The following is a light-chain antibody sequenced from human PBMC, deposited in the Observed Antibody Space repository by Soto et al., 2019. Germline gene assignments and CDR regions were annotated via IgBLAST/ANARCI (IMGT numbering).Light chain of an antibody. J-gene: IGLJ1*01. CDR1: SRDVGGYDY. CDR3: SSYTSSNTNV. CDR2: DVS. V-gene: IGLV2-14*01. Sequence: QSALTQPASVSGSPGQSITISCTGTSRDVGGYDYVSWYQQVPGNAPKLIIYDVSIRPSGISNRFSGSKSGNTASLTISGLQAEDQADYYCSSYTSSNTNVFGTGTKSPS.